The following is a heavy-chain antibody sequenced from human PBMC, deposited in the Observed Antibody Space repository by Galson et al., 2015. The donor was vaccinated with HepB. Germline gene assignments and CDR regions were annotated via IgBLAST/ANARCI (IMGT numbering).Heavy chain of an antibody. V-gene: IGHV3-23*01. J-gene: IGHJ5*01. CDR2: ITGKGDST. D-gene: IGHD5-18*01. CDR3: AKGYGLFDS. CDR1: GFAFDSHA. Sequence: SLRLSCAASGFAFDSHAMSWVRQAPGRGLEWISGITGKGDSTFSADAVKGRFTVSKDNSNNLLYLQMNSRRAEAAGLYYCAKGYGLFDSWGQGILVTVSS.